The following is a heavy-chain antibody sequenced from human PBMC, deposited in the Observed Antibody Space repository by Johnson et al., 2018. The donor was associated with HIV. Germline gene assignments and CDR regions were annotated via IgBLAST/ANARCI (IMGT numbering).Heavy chain of an antibody. CDR1: GFTFSSYG. CDR2: IRYDGSNK. J-gene: IGHJ3*02. CDR3: ARVPYSSGWYSAFDI. V-gene: IGHV3-30*02. D-gene: IGHD6-19*01. Sequence: VQLVESGGGVVQPGGSLRLSCAASGFTFSSYGMHWVRQAPGKGLEWVAFIRYDGSNKYYADSVKGRFTISRDNSKNTLYLQMNSLRAEDTAVYYCARVPYSSGWYSAFDIWGQGTMVTVSS.